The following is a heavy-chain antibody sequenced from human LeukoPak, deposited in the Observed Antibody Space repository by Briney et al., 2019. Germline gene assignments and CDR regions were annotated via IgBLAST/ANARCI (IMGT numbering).Heavy chain of an antibody. CDR1: GGSISSYY. Sequence: SETLSLTCTVSGGSISSYYWSWIRQPPGKGLEWIGYIYYSGSTNYNPSLKSRVTISVDTSKNQFSLKLSSVTAADTAVYYCARHGPQGEATHFDYWGQGTLVTVSS. CDR3: ARHGPQGEATHFDY. D-gene: IGHD1-26*01. CDR2: IYYSGST. J-gene: IGHJ4*02. V-gene: IGHV4-59*08.